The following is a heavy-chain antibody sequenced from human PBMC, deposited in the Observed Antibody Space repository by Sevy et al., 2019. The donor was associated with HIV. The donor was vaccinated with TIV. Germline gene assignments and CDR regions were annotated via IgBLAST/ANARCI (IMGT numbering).Heavy chain of an antibody. CDR2: IWYDGSNE. J-gene: IGHJ5*02. D-gene: IGHD3-9*01. CDR3: AREREVTGDNWFDP. Sequence: GGSLRLSCAASGFTFSSYAMHWVRQAPGKGLEWVALIWYDGSNEYHADSVKGRFTISRDNSKKTLYLQMNSLRAEHTAVYYCAREREVTGDNWFDPWGQGTLVTVSS. V-gene: IGHV3-33*01. CDR1: GFTFSSYA.